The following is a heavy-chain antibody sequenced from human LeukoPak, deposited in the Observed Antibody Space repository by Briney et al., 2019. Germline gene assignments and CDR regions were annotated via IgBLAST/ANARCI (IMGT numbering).Heavy chain of an antibody. D-gene: IGHD3-16*01. CDR2: ISGSGGKT. Sequence: PGGSLRLSCAASGSTFGTYAMSWVRQAPGKGLEWVSAISGSGGKTYYTDSVKGRFTISRDNSKNTLYLQMNSLRAEDTAVYYCATEYKVWEVSMGFDYWGQGTLVTVSS. J-gene: IGHJ4*02. CDR1: GSTFGTYA. V-gene: IGHV3-23*01. CDR3: ATEYKVWEVSMGFDY.